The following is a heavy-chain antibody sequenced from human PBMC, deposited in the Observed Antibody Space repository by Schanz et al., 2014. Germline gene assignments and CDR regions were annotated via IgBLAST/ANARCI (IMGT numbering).Heavy chain of an antibody. V-gene: IGHV3-66*02. J-gene: IGHJ4*02. CDR3: ARLDPYCRSGTCSRAFDF. CDR1: GFAVDNYY. Sequence: EVQLLESGGGLVKPGGSLRLSCVASGFAVDNYYMSCVRQAPGRGLEWVSIIFTVGRTYYADSVKGRFTISRDSSKNTLFIQMNSLITEGTAVYYCARLDPYCRSGTCSRAFDFWGQGTLVTVSS. CDR2: IFTVGRT. D-gene: IGHD2-15*01.